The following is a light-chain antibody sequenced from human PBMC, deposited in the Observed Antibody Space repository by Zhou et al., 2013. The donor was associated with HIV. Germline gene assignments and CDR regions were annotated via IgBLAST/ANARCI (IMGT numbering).Light chain of an antibody. V-gene: IGKV2-28*01. CDR1: QSLLQSNGYNY. Sequence: DIVMTQSPLSLPVTPGEPASISCRSSQSLLQSNGYNYLDWYLQKPGQSPQLLIYLGSNRASGVPDRFSGSGSGTDFTLKISRVEAEDFGLYFCMQGAHWPRTFGLGTRVEIK. CDR3: MQGAHWPRT. CDR2: LGS. J-gene: IGKJ1*01.